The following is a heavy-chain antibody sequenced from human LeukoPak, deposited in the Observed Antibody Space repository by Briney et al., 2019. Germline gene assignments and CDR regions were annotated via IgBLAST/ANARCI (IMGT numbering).Heavy chain of an antibody. J-gene: IGHJ4*02. CDR3: ARATYQWLPDY. V-gene: IGHV3-48*03. CDR2: ISSSGSTI. CDR1: GFTFSRYN. D-gene: IGHD3-22*01. Sequence: GGSLRLSCAASGFTFSRYNMNWVRQAPGKGLEWVSYISSSGSTIYYADSVRGRFTISRDNAKNSLYLQMNSLRAEDTAVYYCARATYQWLPDYWGQGTLVTVSS.